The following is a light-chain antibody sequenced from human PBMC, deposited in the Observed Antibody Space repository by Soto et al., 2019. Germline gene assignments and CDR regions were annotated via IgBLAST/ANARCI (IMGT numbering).Light chain of an antibody. CDR1: SSDVGASNS. J-gene: IGLJ3*02. Sequence: QSALTQPASVSGSPGQSITISCTGTSSDVGASNSVSWYQQHPGKAPKLMIYEVSNRPSGVSNRFSGSKSGNTASLTISGLQAEDEADYFCSSYTTSSTLDVLFGGGTKLTVL. V-gene: IGLV2-14*01. CDR3: SSYTTSSTLDVL. CDR2: EVS.